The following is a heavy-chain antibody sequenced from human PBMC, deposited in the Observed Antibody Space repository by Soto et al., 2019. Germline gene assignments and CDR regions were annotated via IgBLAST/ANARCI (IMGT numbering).Heavy chain of an antibody. CDR3: ARDWGSGQIDY. Sequence: QVQLQESGPGLVKPSQTLSLTCTVSGGSISSGGYYWSWIRQHPGKGLEWIGYIYYSGSTYYNPSLKSRLTTSVDTSKNQCSLKLSSVTAADTAVYCCARDWGSGQIDYWGQGTLVTVSS. J-gene: IGHJ4*02. V-gene: IGHV4-31*03. CDR2: IYYSGST. CDR1: GGSISSGGYY. D-gene: IGHD6-19*01.